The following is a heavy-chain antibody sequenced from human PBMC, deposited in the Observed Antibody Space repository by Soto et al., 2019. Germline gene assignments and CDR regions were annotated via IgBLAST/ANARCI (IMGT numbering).Heavy chain of an antibody. CDR2: IYYSGST. CDR1: GGSISSGGYY. J-gene: IGHJ4*02. CDR3: ARSLEATVTAFDY. Sequence: QVQLQESGPGLVKPSQTLPLTCTVSGGSISSGGYYWSWIRQHPGKGLEWFGYIYYSGSTYYNPSLRSRVSISVDTSKNQFSLKLSSVTAADTAVYYCARSLEATVTAFDYWGQGTLVTVSS. V-gene: IGHV4-31*03. D-gene: IGHD4-17*01.